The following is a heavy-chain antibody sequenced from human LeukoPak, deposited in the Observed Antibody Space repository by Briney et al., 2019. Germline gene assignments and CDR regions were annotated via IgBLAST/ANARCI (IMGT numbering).Heavy chain of an antibody. D-gene: IGHD2-2*01. CDR1: GYTFTSYY. V-gene: IGHV1-69*13. CDR3: ASYYCSSTSCYDYYYMDV. CDR2: IIPIFGTA. J-gene: IGHJ6*03. Sequence: GASVKVSCKASGYTFTSYYMHWVRQAPGQGLEWMGGIIPIFGTANYAQKFQGRVTITADESTSTAYMELSSLRSEDTAVYYCASYYCSSTSCYDYYYMDVWGKGTTVTVSS.